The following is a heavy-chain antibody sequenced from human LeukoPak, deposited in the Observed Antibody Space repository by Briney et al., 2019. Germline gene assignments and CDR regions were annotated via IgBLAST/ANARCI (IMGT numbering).Heavy chain of an antibody. CDR2: ISAYNGNT. J-gene: IGHJ3*02. V-gene: IGHV1-18*01. CDR1: GYTFTSCG. D-gene: IGHD3-22*01. CDR3: ARDRLGSGYFPDAFDI. Sequence: ASVKVSCKASGYTFTSCGISWVRQAPGQGLEWMGWISAYNGNTNYAQKLQGRVTMTTDTSTSTAYMELRSLRSDDTAVYYCARDRLGSGYFPDAFDIWGQGTMVTVSS.